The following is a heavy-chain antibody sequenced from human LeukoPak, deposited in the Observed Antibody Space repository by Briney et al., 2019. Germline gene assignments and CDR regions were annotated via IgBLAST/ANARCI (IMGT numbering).Heavy chain of an antibody. Sequence: ASVKVSCKASGYTFTGYYMHWVRQAPGQGLEWMGWINPNSGGTNYAQKFQGRVTMTRDTSISTAYMELSRLRSDDTAVYYCARDLAAYYYDSSGYYSCSYWGQGTLVTVSS. J-gene: IGHJ4*02. CDR2: INPNSGGT. D-gene: IGHD3-22*01. CDR3: ARDLAAYYYDSSGYYSCSY. CDR1: GYTFTGYY. V-gene: IGHV1-2*02.